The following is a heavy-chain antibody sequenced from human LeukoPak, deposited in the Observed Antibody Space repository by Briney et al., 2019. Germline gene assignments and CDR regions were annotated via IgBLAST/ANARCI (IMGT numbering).Heavy chain of an antibody. CDR1: GYTFSTYG. J-gene: IGHJ6*02. CDR2: ISTYKSHT. CDR3: AREDNDDYYYYGMDV. Sequence: AASVKVSCKASGYTFSTYGISWVRQAPGQGLEWMGWISTYKSHTNYAQKFQGRVTMITDTSTNTAYMELRSLRSDDTAVYYCAREDNDDYYYYGMDVWGQGTAVTVSS. V-gene: IGHV1-18*01. D-gene: IGHD1-1*01.